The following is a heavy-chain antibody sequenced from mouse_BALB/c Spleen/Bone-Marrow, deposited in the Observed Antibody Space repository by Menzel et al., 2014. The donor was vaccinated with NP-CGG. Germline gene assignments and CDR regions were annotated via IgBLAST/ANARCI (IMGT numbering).Heavy chain of an antibody. CDR2: ILPGSGST. CDR3: ARENGNPVGFSY. Sequence: QVQLQQSGAELMKPGASVKISCKATGYTFSSYWIEWVKQRPGHGLEWIGEILPGSGSTNYNEKFKGKATFTADTSSNTAHMQLSSLTSEDSALYYCARENGNPVGFSYWGQGTLVTVSA. J-gene: IGHJ3*01. V-gene: IGHV1-9*01. CDR1: GYTFSSYW. D-gene: IGHD2-1*01.